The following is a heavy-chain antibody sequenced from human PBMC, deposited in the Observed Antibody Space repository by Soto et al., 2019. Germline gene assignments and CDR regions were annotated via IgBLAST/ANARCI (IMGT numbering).Heavy chain of an antibody. CDR2: INAGSGNT. CDR1: GYTFTSYA. V-gene: IGHV1-3*01. Sequence: ASVKVSCKASGYTFTSYAMHWVRQAPGQRLEWMGWINAGSGNTKYSQKFQGRVTITRDTSASTAYMELSSPRSEDTAVYYCARVSGSSGWYRNEYFQHWGQGTLVTVSS. CDR3: ARVSGSSGWYRNEYFQH. J-gene: IGHJ1*01. D-gene: IGHD6-19*01.